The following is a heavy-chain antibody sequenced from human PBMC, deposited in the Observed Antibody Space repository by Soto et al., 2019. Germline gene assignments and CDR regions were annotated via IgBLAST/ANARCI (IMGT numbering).Heavy chain of an antibody. CDR2: ISYDGSNK. V-gene: IGHV3-30*03. Sequence: GGSLRLSCAASGFTFSGYGMHWVRQAPGKGLEWVAVISYDGSNKYYADSVKGRFTISRDNSKNTLYLQMNSLRAEDTAVYYCASLTGLRHDYWGQGTVVTVST. CDR1: GFTFSGYG. J-gene: IGHJ4*02. CDR3: ASLTGLRHDY. D-gene: IGHD2-15*01.